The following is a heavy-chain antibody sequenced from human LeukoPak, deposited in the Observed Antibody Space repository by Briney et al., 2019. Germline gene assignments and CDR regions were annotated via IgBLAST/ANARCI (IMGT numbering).Heavy chain of an antibody. V-gene: IGHV1-2*02. D-gene: IGHD2-15*01. Sequence: ASVKVSCKASGYTFTGYYMHWVRQAPGQGLEWMGWINPNSGGTNYAQKFQGRVTMTRDTSISTAYMELSRLRSDDTAGYYCARGRSREDIVVVVAAYYFDYWGQGTLVTVSS. CDR2: INPNSGGT. CDR1: GYTFTGYY. J-gene: IGHJ4*02. CDR3: ARGRSREDIVVVVAAYYFDY.